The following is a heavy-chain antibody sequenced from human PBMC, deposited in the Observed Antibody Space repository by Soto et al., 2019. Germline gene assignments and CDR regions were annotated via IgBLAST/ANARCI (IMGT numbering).Heavy chain of an antibody. D-gene: IGHD3-3*01. CDR3: AKDYDFWSGYWTPGY. J-gene: IGHJ4*02. V-gene: IGHV3-30*18. CDR2: ISYDGSNK. CDR1: GFTFSSYG. Sequence: GGSLILSCAASGFTFSSYGMHWVRQAPGKGLEWVAVISYDGSNKYYADSVKGRFTISRDNSKNTLYLQMNSLRAEDTAVYYCAKDYDFWSGYWTPGYWGQGTLVTVSS.